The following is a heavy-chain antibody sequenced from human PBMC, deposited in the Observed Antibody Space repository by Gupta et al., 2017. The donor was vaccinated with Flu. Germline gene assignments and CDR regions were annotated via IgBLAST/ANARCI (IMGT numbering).Heavy chain of an antibody. V-gene: IGHV3-30*18. J-gene: IGHJ4*02. D-gene: IGHD2-15*01. CDR2: ISYDGSNK. CDR1: GFTFSSYG. Sequence: QVQLVESGGGVVQPGRSLRLSCAASGFTFSSYGMHWVRQAPGKGLEWVAVISYDGSNKYYADSVKGRFTISRDNSKNTLYLQMNSLRAEDTAVYYCAKGYCSGGSCYSRDELDYWGQGTLVTVSS. CDR3: AKGYCSGGSCYSRDELDY.